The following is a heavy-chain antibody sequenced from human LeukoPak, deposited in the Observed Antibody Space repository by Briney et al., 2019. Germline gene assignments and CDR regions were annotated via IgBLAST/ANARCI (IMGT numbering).Heavy chain of an antibody. CDR2: INHSGST. V-gene: IGHV4-34*01. Sequence: SETLSLTCAVYGGSFSDNYWSWIRQSPGKGLEWIGEINHSGSTNYNPSLKSRVTISIDTSKNQFSLKLSSVTAADTAVYYCARDRIAARPDYWGQGTLVTVSS. D-gene: IGHD6-6*01. CDR3: ARDRIAARPDY. CDR1: GGSFSDNY. J-gene: IGHJ4*02.